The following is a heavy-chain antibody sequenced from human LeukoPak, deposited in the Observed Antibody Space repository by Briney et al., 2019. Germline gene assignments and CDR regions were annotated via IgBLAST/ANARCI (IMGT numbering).Heavy chain of an antibody. J-gene: IGHJ4*02. CDR3: GRDRIMIRFWGALSL. V-gene: IGHV3-30-3*01. Sequence: PGGSLRLSCAASGFTFSIYAMHWVRQAPGKGLEWVAVISYDGSNKYYADSVKGRFTISRDNSKNTLDLQMNSLGAEDTAVYYCGRDRIMIRFWGALSLWGQGTLVTVSS. D-gene: IGHD3-16*01. CDR2: ISYDGSNK. CDR1: GFTFSIYA.